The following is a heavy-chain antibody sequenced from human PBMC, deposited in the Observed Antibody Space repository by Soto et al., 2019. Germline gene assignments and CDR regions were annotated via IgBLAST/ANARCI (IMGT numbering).Heavy chain of an antibody. CDR2: INYSGST. CDR3: ASAGKYGGNPRIDY. J-gene: IGHJ4*02. CDR1: GGSISSRGYY. Sequence: QVQLQESGPGLVKPSQTLSLTCTVSGGSISSRGYYWGWIRQHPGKGLEWIGYINYSGSTYYNPSLKSRVTISADTSKSQFSLKLTSVTAADTAVYYCASAGKYGGNPRIDYWGQGTLVTVSS. D-gene: IGHD2-15*01. V-gene: IGHV4-31*03.